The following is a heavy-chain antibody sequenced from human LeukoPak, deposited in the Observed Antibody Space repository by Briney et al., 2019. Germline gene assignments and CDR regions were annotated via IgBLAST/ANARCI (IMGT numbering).Heavy chain of an antibody. CDR3: ARDSSSFPNYFDS. CDR2: IYSAGST. V-gene: IGHV3-53*01. D-gene: IGHD2/OR15-2a*01. Sequence: GGSLRLSCEGTGFTVSSNYMSWIRQAPGKGLEWVSLIYSAGSTFYADSVKGRFTISRDNSKNTLYLQMNSLRADDTALYFCARDSSSFPNYFDSWGQGTLVTVSS. CDR1: GFTVSSNY. J-gene: IGHJ4*02.